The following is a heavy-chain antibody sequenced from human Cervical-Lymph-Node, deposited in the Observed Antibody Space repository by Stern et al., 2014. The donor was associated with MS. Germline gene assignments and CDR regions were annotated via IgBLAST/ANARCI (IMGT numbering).Heavy chain of an antibody. J-gene: IGHJ6*02. CDR3: ARGELKEGLVRGMDV. V-gene: IGHV1-69*01. D-gene: IGHD1-26*01. CDR1: GGTFSSYA. CDR2: LIPIFGQA. Sequence: VQLVESGAEVKKPGASGKVSCKAAGGTFSSYAISWVRQAPGKGLEWMGGLIPIFGQANYAQKFQGRVTNTADESTSTAYMELRSLRSEDTAVYYCARGELKEGLVRGMDVWGQGTTVTVSS.